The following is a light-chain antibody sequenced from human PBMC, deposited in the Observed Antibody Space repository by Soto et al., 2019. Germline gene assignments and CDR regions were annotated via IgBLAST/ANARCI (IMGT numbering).Light chain of an antibody. CDR3: SSYAGSTAVVV. Sequence: QSALTQPASVSGSPGQSITIPCTGTRSDVGSYTLVSWYQQHPGQAPKLIIYEVTKRPSGVSFRLSGSKSGNTASLTISGLQDEDEADYYCSSYAGSTAVVVFGGGTKVTVL. V-gene: IGLV2-23*02. J-gene: IGLJ2*01. CDR1: RSDVGSYTL. CDR2: EVT.